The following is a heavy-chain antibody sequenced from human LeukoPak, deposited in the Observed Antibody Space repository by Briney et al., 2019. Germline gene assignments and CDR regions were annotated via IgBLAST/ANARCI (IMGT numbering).Heavy chain of an antibody. V-gene: IGHV4-34*01. CDR1: GASFSYEY. J-gene: IGHJ5*01. CDR2: INHSGSI. Sequence: PSETLSLTCAVYGASFSYEYWSWIRQAPGKGLEWIGEINHSGSITYNPSLKSRVTISAEKSKSQFSLRLTSVTAADTAVYYCAKGVWAPRFDSWGQGTLVTVSS. CDR3: AKGVWAPRFDS. D-gene: IGHD7-27*01.